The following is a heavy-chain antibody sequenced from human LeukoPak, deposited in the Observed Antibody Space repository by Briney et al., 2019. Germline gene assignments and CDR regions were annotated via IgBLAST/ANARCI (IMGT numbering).Heavy chain of an antibody. CDR2: INPNSGGT. CDR3: ARDIFLSGYKYYFDY. V-gene: IGHV1-2*02. CDR1: GYTFTGYY. J-gene: IGHJ4*02. Sequence: ASVKVSCKASGYTFTGYYMHGVRQAPGQGLEWMGWINPNSGGTNYAQKFQGRVTMTRDTSTSTAYMELRSLRSDDTAVYYCARDIFLSGYKYYFDYWGQGTLVTVSS. D-gene: IGHD5-12*01.